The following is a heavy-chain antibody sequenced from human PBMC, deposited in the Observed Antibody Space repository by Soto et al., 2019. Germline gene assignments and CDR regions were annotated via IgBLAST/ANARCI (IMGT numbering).Heavy chain of an antibody. CDR3: ARSPAAGTVAGMIYYYYGMDV. D-gene: IGHD6-13*01. Sequence: PGGSLRLSCAASGFTFSSYSMNWVRQAPGKGLEWVSSISTAGDTYYPGSVKGRFTISRENAKNSLYLQMNSLRAEDTAVYYCARSPAAGTVAGMIYYYYGMDVWGQGTTVTVSS. CDR1: GFTFSSYS. CDR2: ISTAGDT. J-gene: IGHJ6*02. V-gene: IGHV3-13*01.